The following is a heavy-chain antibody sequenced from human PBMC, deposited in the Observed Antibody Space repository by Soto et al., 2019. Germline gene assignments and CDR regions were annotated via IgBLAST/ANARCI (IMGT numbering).Heavy chain of an antibody. J-gene: IGHJ4*02. CDR1: GFTFDDYA. CDR3: AKGLSTYDGYKDY. V-gene: IGHV3-9*01. CDR2: ISWNSGSI. D-gene: IGHD4-17*01. Sequence: EVQLVESGGGLVQPGRSLRLSCAASGFTFDDYAMHWVRQAPGKGLEWVSGISWNSGSIGYADSVKGRFTISRDNAKNSLYLHMNSLRAEDTALYYCAKGLSTYDGYKDYWGQGTLVTVSS.